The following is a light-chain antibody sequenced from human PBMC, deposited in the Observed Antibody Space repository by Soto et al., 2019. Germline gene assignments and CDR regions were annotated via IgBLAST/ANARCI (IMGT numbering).Light chain of an antibody. CDR2: GAS. J-gene: IGKJ2*01. CDR1: ESVRSN. Sequence: EIVMTQSPDTLSVSPGERATVSCRASESVRSNLAWYQQKAGQAPRLLIYGASTRATGIPARFSGSGSGTEFTLTISTLQSEDVAIYYCQQYNSWPPYTFGQGTKVDIK. CDR3: QQYNSWPPYT. V-gene: IGKV3-15*01.